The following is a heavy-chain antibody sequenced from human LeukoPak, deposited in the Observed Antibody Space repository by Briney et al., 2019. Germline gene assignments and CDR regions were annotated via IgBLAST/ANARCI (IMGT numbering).Heavy chain of an antibody. V-gene: IGHV1-18*01. Sequence: GASVKVSCKASGYTFTNYAISWVRQAPGQGLEWVGWISAYNGNTNYAQKLQGRVTMTTDTSTSTAYMELRSLRSDDTAVYYCARDRYYDSSGHDYWGQGTLVTVSS. CDR1: GYTFTNYA. D-gene: IGHD3-22*01. CDR3: ARDRYYDSSGHDY. J-gene: IGHJ4*02. CDR2: ISAYNGNT.